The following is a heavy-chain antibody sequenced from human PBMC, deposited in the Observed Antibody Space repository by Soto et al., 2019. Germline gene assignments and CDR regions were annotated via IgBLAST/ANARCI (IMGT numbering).Heavy chain of an antibody. D-gene: IGHD2-15*01. Sequence: GASVTASCRAPVGTFSSYDISWVRQAPGQGLEWMGGIIPIFGTANYAQKFQGRVTITADESTSTAYMELSSLRSEDTAVYYCARERLGYCSGGSCYGYYFDYWGQGTLVTVSS. V-gene: IGHV1-69*13. CDR2: IIPIFGTA. CDR3: ARERLGYCSGGSCYGYYFDY. J-gene: IGHJ4*02. CDR1: VGTFSSYD.